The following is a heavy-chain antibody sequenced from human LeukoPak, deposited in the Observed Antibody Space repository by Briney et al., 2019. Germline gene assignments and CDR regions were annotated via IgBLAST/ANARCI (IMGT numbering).Heavy chain of an antibody. CDR1: GGSISSSNW. J-gene: IGHJ5*02. CDR3: ARAIDSGGYQHKGFNP. CDR2: IYHSGST. Sequence: SGTLSLTCAVSGGSISSSNWWSWVRQPPGKGLEWIGEIYHSGSTNYNPSLKSRVTVSLDTSKNQFSLRLTSMTAADTAVYYCARAIDSGGYQHKGFNPWGQGTLVTVSS. D-gene: IGHD3-22*01. V-gene: IGHV4-4*02.